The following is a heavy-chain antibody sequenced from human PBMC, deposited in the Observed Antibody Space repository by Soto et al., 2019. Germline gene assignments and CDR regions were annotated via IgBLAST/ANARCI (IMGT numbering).Heavy chain of an antibody. V-gene: IGHV3-33*01. CDR3: ARDPDSRWYYFDH. CDR2: IWYDKTNE. J-gene: IGHJ4*02. Sequence: QVQLVESGGGVVQPGRSLRLSCAASGFTFSSYGMHWVRQAPGKGLEWVAVIWYDKTNEYYADSVKGRFTISRDNSKNTFYLQMNSLRSEDTAVYYCARDPDSRWYYFDHWGQGTLVTVSS. CDR1: GFTFSSYG. D-gene: IGHD6-13*01.